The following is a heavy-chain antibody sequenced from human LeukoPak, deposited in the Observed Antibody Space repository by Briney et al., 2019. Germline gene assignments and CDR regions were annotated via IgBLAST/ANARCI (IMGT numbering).Heavy chain of an antibody. CDR3: VTSTGQQFIPYDY. CDR1: GINVSSNY. Sequence: QPGGSLRLSCAASGINVSSNYMTWMSQAPGKRLEWVSLIYGGDAAYYAESVRGRFMISRDNLKNTLFLQMNSLRVEDTAVYYCVTSTGQQFIPYDYWGQGTHVTVSS. D-gene: IGHD6-13*01. V-gene: IGHV3-66*02. J-gene: IGHJ4*02. CDR2: IYGGDAA.